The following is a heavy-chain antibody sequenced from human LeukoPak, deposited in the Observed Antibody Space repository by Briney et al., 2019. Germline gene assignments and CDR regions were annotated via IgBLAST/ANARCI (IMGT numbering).Heavy chain of an antibody. CDR3: ARVRQQWLIDAFDI. V-gene: IGHV1-69*01. CDR1: GGTFSSYA. D-gene: IGHD6-19*01. Sequence: SVKVSCKASGGTFSSYAISWVRQAPGQGLEWMGGIVPIFGTANYAQKFQGRVTITADESTSTAYMELSSLRSEDTAVYYCARVRQQWLIDAFDIWGQGTMVTVSS. J-gene: IGHJ3*02. CDR2: IVPIFGTA.